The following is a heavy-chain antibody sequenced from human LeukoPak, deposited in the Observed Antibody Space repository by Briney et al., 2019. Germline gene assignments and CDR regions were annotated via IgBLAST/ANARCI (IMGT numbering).Heavy chain of an antibody. CDR3: ARGKVPDP. D-gene: IGHD1-14*01. V-gene: IGHV4-30-4*08. Sequence: SETLSLTCTVSGGSISSNDYYWSWIRQPPGKGLEWIGHIYYSGTTYYNPSLKSRVTISLDTSKNQFFLILGSVTVADAAVYYCARGKVPDPWGRGTLSPSPQ. CDR1: GGSISSNDYY. CDR2: IYYSGTT. J-gene: IGHJ5*02.